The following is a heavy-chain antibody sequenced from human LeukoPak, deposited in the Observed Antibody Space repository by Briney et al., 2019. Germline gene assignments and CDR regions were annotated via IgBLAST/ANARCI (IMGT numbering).Heavy chain of an antibody. J-gene: IGHJ4*02. V-gene: IGHV4-34*01. CDR2: INHSGST. CDR3: ARASPDSSGYPY. D-gene: IGHD3-22*01. Sequence: SETLSLTRAVYGGSFSGYYWSWIRQPPGKGLEWIGEINHSGSTNYNPSLRSRVTISVDTSKNQFSLKLSSVTAADTAVYYCARASPDSSGYPYWGQGTLVTVSS. CDR1: GGSFSGYY.